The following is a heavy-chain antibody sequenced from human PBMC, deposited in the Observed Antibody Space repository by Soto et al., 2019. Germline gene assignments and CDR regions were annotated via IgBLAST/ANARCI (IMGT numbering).Heavy chain of an antibody. V-gene: IGHV3-30*02. Sequence: GGSLRLSCAASGFTFSSYGMHWVRQAPGKGLEWVAVIWYDGSNKYYADSVKGRFTISRDNSKNTLYLQMNSLRAEETAVYYCAKNGPSDIVVVPAAYHYYYYGMDVWGQGTTVTVSS. J-gene: IGHJ6*02. CDR3: AKNGPSDIVVVPAAYHYYYYGMDV. CDR2: IWYDGSNK. D-gene: IGHD2-2*01. CDR1: GFTFSSYG.